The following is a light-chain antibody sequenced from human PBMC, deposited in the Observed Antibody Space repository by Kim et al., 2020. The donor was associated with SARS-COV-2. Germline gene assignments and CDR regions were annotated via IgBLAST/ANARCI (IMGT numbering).Light chain of an antibody. CDR3: CSYAGRSTLV. J-gene: IGLJ2*01. V-gene: IGLV2-23*01. CDR1: SSDVGRYNL. CDR2: EGS. Sequence: QSALTQPASVSGSPGQSITISCTGTSSDVGRYNLVSWYQQRPGKAPKLMIYEGSKRPSGVSNRFSGSKSGNTASLTISGLQAEDEADYYCCSYAGRSTLVFGGGTQLTVL.